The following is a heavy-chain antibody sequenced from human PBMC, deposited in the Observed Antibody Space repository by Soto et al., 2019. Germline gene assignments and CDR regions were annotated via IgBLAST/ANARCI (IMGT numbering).Heavy chain of an antibody. CDR2: IYYSGST. D-gene: IGHD5-18*01. V-gene: IGHV4-59*08. Sequence: SETLSLTCTVSGGSISSYYWSWIRQPPGRGLEWIGYIYYSGSTNYNPSLKSRVTISVDTSKNQFSLKLSSVTAEDTAAYYCARRYGSCFDYWGQGTLVTVSS. CDR1: GGSISSYY. J-gene: IGHJ4*02. CDR3: ARRYGSCFDY.